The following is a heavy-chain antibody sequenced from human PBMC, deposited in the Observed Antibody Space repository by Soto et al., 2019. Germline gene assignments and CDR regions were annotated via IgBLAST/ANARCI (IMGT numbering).Heavy chain of an antibody. J-gene: IGHJ6*02. CDR2: MSAYNGNT. Sequence: QLVQSGPEVKKPGTSVKVSCKASGFTLTSYGISWVRQAPGQGLEWMGWMSAYNGNTKYAQKLQGRVTMTTDTSTSTAYMELRSLRSDDTAVYYCARDNGPMVRGVRGDYGMDVWGQGTTVTVSS. D-gene: IGHD3-10*01. CDR3: ARDNGPMVRGVRGDYGMDV. CDR1: GFTLTSYG. V-gene: IGHV1-18*01.